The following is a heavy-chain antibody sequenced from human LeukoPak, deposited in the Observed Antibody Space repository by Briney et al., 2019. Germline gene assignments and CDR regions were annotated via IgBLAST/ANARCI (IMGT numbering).Heavy chain of an antibody. J-gene: IGHJ4*02. CDR3: ARRFDS. CDR1: GFSFTAYS. Sequence: PGGSLRLSCAASGFSFTAYSMNWVRQAPGRGLQWISYIGPGGDTYYADSVTGRFTVSRDTAKNSLYLQMNGLRVEDTAVCYCARRFDSWGQGTLVTVSS. CDR2: IGPGGDT. V-gene: IGHV3-69-1*01.